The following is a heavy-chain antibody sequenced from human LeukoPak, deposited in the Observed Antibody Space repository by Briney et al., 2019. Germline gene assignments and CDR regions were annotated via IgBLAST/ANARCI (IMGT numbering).Heavy chain of an antibody. CDR3: ARRDYDYVWGSYRRHYYYYYMDV. J-gene: IGHJ6*03. CDR2: INHSGST. D-gene: IGHD3-16*02. CDR1: GGSFSGYY. V-gene: IGHV4-34*01. Sequence: SETLSLTCAVYGGSFSGYYWSWIRQPPGKGLEWIGEINHSGSTNYNPSLKSRVTISVDTSKNHFSLNLRSVTAADTAVYYCARRDYDYVWGSYRRHYYYYYMDVWGKGTTVTISS.